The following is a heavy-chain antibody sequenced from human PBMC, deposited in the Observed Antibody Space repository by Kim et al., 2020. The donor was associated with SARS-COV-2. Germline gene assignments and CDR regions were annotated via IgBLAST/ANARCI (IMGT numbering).Heavy chain of an antibody. Sequence: GGSLRLSCAASGFTFSGSAMHWVRQASGTGLEWVGRIRSKAYSYATAYAASVKGRFTISRDDSKNTAYLQMSSLKTEDTAVYYCASVPGTTLAFCDAFDIWGLGKMVTVSS. J-gene: IGHJ3*02. V-gene: IGHV3-73*01. D-gene: IGHD1-1*01. CDR3: ASVPGTTLAFCDAFDI. CDR1: GFTFSGSA. CDR2: IRSKAYSYAT.